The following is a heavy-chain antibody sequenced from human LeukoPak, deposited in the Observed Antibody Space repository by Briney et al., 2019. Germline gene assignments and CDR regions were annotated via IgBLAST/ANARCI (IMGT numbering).Heavy chain of an antibody. CDR3: ARGSLYDAFDI. J-gene: IGHJ3*02. CDR1: GGSLSSYY. CDR2: IYYSGST. V-gene: IGHV4-59*01. Sequence: SETLSLTCTVSGGSLSSYYWSWIRQPPGQGLEWIGYIYYSGSTNYNPSLKSRVTISVDTSKKQFSLKLSSVTAADTAVYYCARGSLYDAFDIWGQGTMVTVSS.